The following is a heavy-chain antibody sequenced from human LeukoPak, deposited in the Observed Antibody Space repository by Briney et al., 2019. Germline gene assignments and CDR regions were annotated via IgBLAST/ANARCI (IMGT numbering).Heavy chain of an antibody. V-gene: IGHV4-61*02. CDR3: ASSYCSSTSCYDAFDI. CDR2: IYTSGST. J-gene: IGHJ3*02. CDR1: GDSISSGSYY. Sequence: PSETLSLTCSVSGDSISSGSYYWSWIRQPAGKGLEWIGRIYTSGSTNYIPSLKSRLTISVDTSKNQFSLRLSSVTAADTAVYYCASSYCSSTSCYDAFDIWGQGTMVTVSS. D-gene: IGHD2-2*01.